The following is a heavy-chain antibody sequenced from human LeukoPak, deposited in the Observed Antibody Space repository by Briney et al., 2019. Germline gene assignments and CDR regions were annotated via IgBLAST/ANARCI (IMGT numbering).Heavy chain of an antibody. CDR3: ARRNQRLWSQQNWFDP. V-gene: IGHV4-39*07. J-gene: IGHJ5*02. Sequence: PSETLSLTCSVSGDSISLSFYYWGWIRQPPGKALEWIGSVYYSGTTSYNPSLKSRVTISVDTSKNQFSLKLSSVTAADTAVYYCARRNQRLWSQQNWFDPWGQGTLVTVSS. D-gene: IGHD2-21*01. CDR1: GDSISLSFYY. CDR2: VYYSGTT.